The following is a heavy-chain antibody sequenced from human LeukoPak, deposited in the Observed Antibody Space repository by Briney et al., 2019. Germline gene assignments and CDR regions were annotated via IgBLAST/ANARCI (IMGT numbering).Heavy chain of an antibody. Sequence: GGSLRLSCAASGFTFSSYWMSWVRQAPGKGLEWVANIKQDGSEKYYVDSVKCRFTIPRDNAKNSLYLQMNSLRAEDTAVYYCARDDYDYVWGSYHASDYWGQGTLVTVSS. CDR3: ARDDYDYVWGSYHASDY. V-gene: IGHV3-7*03. J-gene: IGHJ4*02. CDR1: GFTFSSYW. D-gene: IGHD3-16*02. CDR2: IKQDGSEK.